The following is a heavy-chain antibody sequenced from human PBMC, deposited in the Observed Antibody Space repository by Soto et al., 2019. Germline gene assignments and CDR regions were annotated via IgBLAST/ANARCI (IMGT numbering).Heavy chain of an antibody. CDR3: AVPPHLSCGGDCSDY. CDR2: IIPIFGTA. Sequence: QVQLVQSGAEVKKPGSSVKVSCKASGGTFSSYAISWVRQAPGQGLEWMGGIIPIFGTANYAQKFQGRVTITPDESTGKAYMELSSLRSEDTAVYYCAVPPHLSCGGDCSDYWGQGTLVTVSS. V-gene: IGHV1-69*05. D-gene: IGHD2-21*01. J-gene: IGHJ4*02. CDR1: GGTFSSYA.